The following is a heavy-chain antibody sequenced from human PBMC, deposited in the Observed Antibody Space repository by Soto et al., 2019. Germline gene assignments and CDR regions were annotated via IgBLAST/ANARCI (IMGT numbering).Heavy chain of an antibody. CDR1: GFTFSNFA. CDR3: AKTPDSSGPGVTFDY. D-gene: IGHD3-22*01. V-gene: IGHV3-23*01. CDR2: ISGSGGST. Sequence: EVQLLESGGGLVQPGGSLRLSCAASGFTFSNFAMSWVRQAPGKGLEWVSIISGSGGSTYYADSVKGRFTISRDNSKNTLYLQMNSLRAEDTAVYYCAKTPDSSGPGVTFDYWGQGTLVTVSS. J-gene: IGHJ4*02.